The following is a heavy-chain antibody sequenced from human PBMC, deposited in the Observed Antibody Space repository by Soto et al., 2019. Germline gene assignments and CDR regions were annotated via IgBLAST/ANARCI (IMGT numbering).Heavy chain of an antibody. J-gene: IGHJ3*02. CDR1: GFTFGSYS. D-gene: IGHD2-15*01. CDR3: AKDRVACSGCSCYSGGFDAFDI. V-gene: IGHV3-23*01. Sequence: GSLRLSCAASGFTFGSYSMHWVRQAPGKGLEWVSSITGSGTSTYYADSVKGRFTLSRDNSKNTLYLQMNSLRAEDTAVYYCAKDRVACSGCSCYSGGFDAFDIWGQGTMVTDSS. CDR2: ITGSGTST.